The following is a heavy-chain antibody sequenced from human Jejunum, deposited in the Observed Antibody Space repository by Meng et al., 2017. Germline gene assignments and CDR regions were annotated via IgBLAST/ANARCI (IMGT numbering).Heavy chain of an antibody. J-gene: IGHJ4*01. CDR3: AKVPGVGATPSFYFGY. V-gene: IGHV3-23*01. Sequence: GESLKISCAATGFTFSSYAMSWVRLAPGKGLEWVSSFSGSGGSTYYADSVKGRFTISRDNSKNTLYLQMNSLRAEDTAVYYCAKVPGVGATPSFYFGYWGQGNQV. CDR1: GFTFSSYA. D-gene: IGHD1-26*01. CDR2: FSGSGGST.